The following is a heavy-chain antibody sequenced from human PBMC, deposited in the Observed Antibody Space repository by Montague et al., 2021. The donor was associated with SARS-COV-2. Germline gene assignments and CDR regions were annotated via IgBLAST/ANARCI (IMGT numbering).Heavy chain of an antibody. CDR3: AREYSSGVYFDY. CDR2: IDWDDDK. J-gene: IGHJ4*02. CDR1: GFSLSTSGMC. Sequence: VKTTKTLTLTCTFSGFSLSTSGMCVSWIRQPPGKALEWLARIDWDDDKYYSTSLKTRLTISKDTSKNQVVLTMTNMDPVDTATYYCAREYSSGVYFDYWGQGTLVTVSS. D-gene: IGHD6-19*01. V-gene: IGHV2-70*11.